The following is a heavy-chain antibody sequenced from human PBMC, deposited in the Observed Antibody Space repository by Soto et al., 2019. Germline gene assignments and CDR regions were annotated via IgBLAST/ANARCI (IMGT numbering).Heavy chain of an antibody. J-gene: IGHJ5*01. CDR1: GFIFRSYA. D-gene: IGHD5-18*01. CDR3: AKAGVGGFRGWDTFNWFDS. V-gene: IGHV3-23*01. CDR2: ISGSGDST. Sequence: EVQLLESGGGLVQPGGSLRLSCAASGFIFRSYAMNWVRQAPGKGLERVSGISGSGDSTYYADAVKGRIIISRDNSKNTMFMQMNSLRDDDGAVYYCAKAGVGGFRGWDTFNWFDSWGQGILVTVSS.